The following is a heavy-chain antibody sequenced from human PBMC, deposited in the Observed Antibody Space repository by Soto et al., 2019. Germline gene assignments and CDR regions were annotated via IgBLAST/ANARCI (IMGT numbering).Heavy chain of an antibody. V-gene: IGHV3-21*01. Sequence: PGGSLRLSCAASGLNFSSYIMNWVRTATGKGLEWVSSISSSSSYIYYADSAKGRFTISRDNAKNSLYLQMNSLRAEDTAVYYCAREVTYYYDSSGYPDYWGQGTLVTVSS. J-gene: IGHJ4*02. D-gene: IGHD3-22*01. CDR2: ISSSSSYI. CDR1: GLNFSSYI. CDR3: AREVTYYYDSSGYPDY.